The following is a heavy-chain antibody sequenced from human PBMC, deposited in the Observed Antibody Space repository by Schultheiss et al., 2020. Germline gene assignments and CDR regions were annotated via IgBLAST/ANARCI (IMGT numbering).Heavy chain of an antibody. V-gene: IGHV3-30*01. D-gene: IGHD3-22*01. J-gene: IGHJ4*02. CDR2: ISYDGSNK. CDR3: ARDVYDSSGYSFWDY. CDR1: GFTFSSYA. Sequence: GESLKISCAASGFTFSSYAMHWVRQAPGKGLEWVAVISYDGSNKYYADSVKGRFTISRDNSKNTLYLQMNSLRAEDTAVYYCARDVYDSSGYSFWDYWGQGTLVTVSS.